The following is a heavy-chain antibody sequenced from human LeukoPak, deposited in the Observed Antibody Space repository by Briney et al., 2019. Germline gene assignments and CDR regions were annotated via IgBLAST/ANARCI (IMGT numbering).Heavy chain of an antibody. CDR3: ARVLGSRVDP. Sequence: ASVKVSCKTSGYTFTASYIHWVRQAPGQGLDWMGWINPNSGETDYSPKFQGRVTMTRDTSISTAYMEMTRLTSDDTAIYYCARVLGSRVDPWGQGTLVTVSS. CDR2: INPNSGET. J-gene: IGHJ5*02. V-gene: IGHV1-2*02. CDR1: GYTFTASY.